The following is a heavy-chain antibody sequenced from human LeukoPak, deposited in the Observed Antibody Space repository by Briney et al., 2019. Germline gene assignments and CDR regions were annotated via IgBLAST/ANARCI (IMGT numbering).Heavy chain of an antibody. CDR3: ARDYDFYFGSGSYLFYFDY. CDR1: GFTFSSYW. CDR2: IKQDGSEK. V-gene: IGHV3-7*01. Sequence: GGSLRLSCAASGFTFSSYWMSWVRQAPGKGLEWVAKIKQDGSEKHYVDSVKGRFTISRDNAKNSLSPQMNSLRAEDTAVYYCARDYDFYFGSGSYLFYFDYWGQGSLVTVSS. D-gene: IGHD3-10*01. J-gene: IGHJ4*02.